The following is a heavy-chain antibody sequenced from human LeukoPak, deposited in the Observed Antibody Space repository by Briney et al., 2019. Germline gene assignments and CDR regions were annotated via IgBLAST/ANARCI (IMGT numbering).Heavy chain of an antibody. D-gene: IGHD5-18*01. J-gene: IGHJ4*02. Sequence: TGGSLRLSCAASGFTFSSYWMSWVRQAPGRGREGVANIKQEGSEKYYVDSVKGRFTISRDNAKNSLYLQMNSLRAEDTAVYYCARVRGIQLWPFNDYWGQGTLVTVSS. V-gene: IGHV3-7*01. CDR3: ARVRGIQLWPFNDY. CDR2: IKQEGSEK. CDR1: GFTFSSYW.